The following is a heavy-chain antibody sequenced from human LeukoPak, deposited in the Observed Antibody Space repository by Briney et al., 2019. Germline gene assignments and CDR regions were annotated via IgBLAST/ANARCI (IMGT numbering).Heavy chain of an antibody. J-gene: IGHJ4*02. CDR2: FDPEDGET. V-gene: IGHV1-24*01. D-gene: IGHD1-26*01. Sequence: ASVKVSCKVSGYTLTELSMHWVRQAPGKGLEWMGGFDPEDGETTYAQKFQSRVTMTEDTSTDTAYMELSSLRSEDTAVYYCATSRGSYPPYYFDYWGQGTLVTVSS. CDR1: GYTLTELS. CDR3: ATSRGSYPPYYFDY.